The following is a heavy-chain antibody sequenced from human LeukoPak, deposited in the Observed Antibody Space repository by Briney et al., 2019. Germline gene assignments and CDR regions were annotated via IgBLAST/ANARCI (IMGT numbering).Heavy chain of an antibody. CDR1: GYRFNRNW. CDR2: IYPGDSTI. V-gene: IGHV5-51*01. Sequence: KHCESPKPPLKGPGYRFNRNWIGWVRQMPGKGLDWMGIIYPGDSTIYFSPSFQGQVSVSHDKCIHTAYLEWRSLKVSDTARYCCATARSVYDSRGDYSFFFDFWGQGTVVSVSS. D-gene: IGHD3-22*01. CDR3: ATARSVYDSRGDYSFFFDF. J-gene: IGHJ4*02.